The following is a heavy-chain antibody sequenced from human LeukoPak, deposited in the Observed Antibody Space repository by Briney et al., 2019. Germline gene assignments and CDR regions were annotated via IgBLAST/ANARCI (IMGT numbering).Heavy chain of an antibody. D-gene: IGHD5-12*01. V-gene: IGHV3-48*01. CDR3: ATYSGYDRIFDH. CDR2: ISGSSSAI. CDR1: GFTFSTYG. Sequence: PGGSLRLSCAASGFTFSTYGLNWVRQAPGKGLEGVSYISGSSSAIYYTDSVKGRFTISRDNAEKSVYLQMNGLRAEDTAVYYCATYSGYDRIFDHWGQGTLVTVSS. J-gene: IGHJ4*02.